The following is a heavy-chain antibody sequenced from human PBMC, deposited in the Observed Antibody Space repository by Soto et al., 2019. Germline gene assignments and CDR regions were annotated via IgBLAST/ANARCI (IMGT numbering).Heavy chain of an antibody. CDR2: IIPIFGTA. V-gene: IGHV1-69*12. CDR1: GATFHSYA. D-gene: IGHD4-17*01. Sequence: QVQLVQSGSEVKKPGSSVKVSCKAFGATFHSYAISWVRQAPGQGLEWMGGIIPIFGTAYYAQKFQGRVTITADESTTTAYMELRSLTSEDSAVYYCARDRAPLDYGDSEAWGQGTLVTVSS. J-gene: IGHJ5*02. CDR3: ARDRAPLDYGDSEA.